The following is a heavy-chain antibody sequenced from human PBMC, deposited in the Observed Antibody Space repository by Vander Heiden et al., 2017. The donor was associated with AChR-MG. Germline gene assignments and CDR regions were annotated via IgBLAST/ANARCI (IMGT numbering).Heavy chain of an antibody. CDR1: GGTFSSYA. Sequence: QVQLVQSGAEVKKPGSSVKVSCKASGGTFSSYAISWVRQAPGQGLEWMGGIIPIFGTANYAQKFQGRVTITADKSTSTAYMELSSLRSEDTAVYYCASSYCSSTSCYSRRNYYYYMDVWGKGTTVTVSS. CDR2: IIPIFGTA. CDR3: ASSYCSSTSCYSRRNYYYYMDV. J-gene: IGHJ6*03. D-gene: IGHD2-2*01. V-gene: IGHV1-69*06.